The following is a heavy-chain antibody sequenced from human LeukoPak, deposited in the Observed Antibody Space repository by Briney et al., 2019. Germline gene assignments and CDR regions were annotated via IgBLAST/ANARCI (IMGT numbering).Heavy chain of an antibody. Sequence: PGGSLRLSFAGSGFTFVGYGMHWFRQTPGKGLEWVAVIAYDGSRAFYADSVKGRFPISRDNSKNPRAVQMDDLRAGDTAFYYWTRYNNDHFDYWGQGTLVTVSS. CDR2: IAYDGSRA. CDR3: TRYNNDHFDY. CDR1: GFTFVGYG. D-gene: IGHD1-1*01. V-gene: IGHV3-33*03. J-gene: IGHJ4*02.